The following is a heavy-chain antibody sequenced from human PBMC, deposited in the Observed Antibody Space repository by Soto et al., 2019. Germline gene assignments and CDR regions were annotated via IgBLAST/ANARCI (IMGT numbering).Heavy chain of an antibody. Sequence: PSETLSLTFAVYGGSFSCYDWSWIRQPPGQGLEWIGEINHSGSTNYNPSLKSRVTISVDTSKNQFSLKLSSVTAADTAVYYCARGTGLLWFGELLYRLREGYFDYWGQGTLVTVSS. CDR2: INHSGST. V-gene: IGHV4-34*01. CDR1: GGSFSCYD. D-gene: IGHD3-10*01. CDR3: ARGTGLLWFGELLYRLREGYFDY. J-gene: IGHJ4*02.